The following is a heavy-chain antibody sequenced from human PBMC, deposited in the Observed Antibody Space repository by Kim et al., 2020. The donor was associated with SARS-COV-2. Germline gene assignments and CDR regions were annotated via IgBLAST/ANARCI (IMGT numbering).Heavy chain of an antibody. J-gene: IGHJ6*02. Sequence: SETLSLTCAVSGGSISSSNWWSWVRQPPGKGLEWIGEIYHSGSTNYNPSLKSRVTISVDKSKNQFSLKLSSVTAADTAVYYCARGGRVLAVYYGMDVWGQGTTVTVSS. CDR2: IYHSGST. CDR3: ARGGRVLAVYYGMDV. V-gene: IGHV4-4*02. D-gene: IGHD2-2*01. CDR1: GGSISSSNW.